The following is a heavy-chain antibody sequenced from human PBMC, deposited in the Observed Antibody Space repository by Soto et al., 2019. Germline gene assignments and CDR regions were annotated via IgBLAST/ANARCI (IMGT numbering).Heavy chain of an antibody. J-gene: IGHJ6*02. Sequence: GESLKISCKGSGYSFTSYWTSWVRQMPGKGLEWMGRIDPSDSYTNYSPSFQGHVTISADKSISTAYLQWSSLKASDTAMYYCARHPTVTIYYYYYGMDVWGQGTTVTVSS. CDR2: IDPSDSYT. CDR3: ARHPTVTIYYYYYGMDV. V-gene: IGHV5-10-1*01. D-gene: IGHD4-4*01. CDR1: GYSFTSYW.